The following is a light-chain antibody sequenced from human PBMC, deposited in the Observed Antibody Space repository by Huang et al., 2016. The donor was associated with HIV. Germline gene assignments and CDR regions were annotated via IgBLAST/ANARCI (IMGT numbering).Light chain of an antibody. J-gene: IGKJ1*01. CDR1: QYVSTTY. CDR3: QQYGSLVWT. Sequence: VLTQSPGTLSLSPGERATLSCRASQYVSTTYLAWYQQKPGQAPRLLMYRTSTRPTGLPDRFRGSGSGTDFTLTISALEPEDFAVYYCQQYGSLVWTFGQGTRVEAK. CDR2: RTS. V-gene: IGKV3-20*01.